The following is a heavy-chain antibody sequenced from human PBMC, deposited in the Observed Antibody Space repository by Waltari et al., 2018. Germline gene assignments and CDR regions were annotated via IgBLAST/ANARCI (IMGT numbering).Heavy chain of an antibody. CDR3: ARDLSGSYDDFDY. CDR1: GFTFSSYW. Sequence: EVQLVESGGGLVQPGGSLRLSCAASGFTFSSYWMSWVRQAPGKGLEWVANIKQDGREKYYVDSVKGRFTIARDNAKNSLYLQMNSLRAEDTAVYYCARDLSGSYDDFDYWGQGTLVSV. J-gene: IGHJ4*02. V-gene: IGHV3-7*01. D-gene: IGHD1-26*01. CDR2: IKQDGREK.